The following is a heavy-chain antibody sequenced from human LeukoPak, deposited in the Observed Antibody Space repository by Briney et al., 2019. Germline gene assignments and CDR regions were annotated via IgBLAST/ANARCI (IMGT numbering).Heavy chain of an antibody. CDR1: GGSFSGYY. CDR2: INHSGST. CDR3: ARSWGYSYEFDY. V-gene: IGHV4-34*01. D-gene: IGHD5-18*01. Sequence: SETLSLTCAVYGGSFSGYYWSWIRQPPGEGLEWIGEINHSGSTNYNPSLKSRVTISVDTSKNQFSLKLSSVTAADTAVYYCARSWGYSYEFDYWGQGTLVTVSS. J-gene: IGHJ4*02.